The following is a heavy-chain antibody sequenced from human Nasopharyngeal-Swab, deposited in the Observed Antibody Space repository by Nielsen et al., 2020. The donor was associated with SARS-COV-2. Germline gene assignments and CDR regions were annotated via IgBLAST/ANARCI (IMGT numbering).Heavy chain of an antibody. CDR3: ARGRWNYYYYYGMDV. V-gene: IGHV3-48*04. D-gene: IGHD2-15*01. CDR1: GFTFSSYS. J-gene: IGHJ6*02. CDR2: ISSSSTI. Sequence: GGSLRLSCAASGFTFSSYSMNWVRQAPGKGLEWVSYISSSSTIYYADSVKGRFTISRDNAKNSLYLQMNSLRAEDTAVYYCARGRWNYYYYYGMDVWGQGTTVTVSS.